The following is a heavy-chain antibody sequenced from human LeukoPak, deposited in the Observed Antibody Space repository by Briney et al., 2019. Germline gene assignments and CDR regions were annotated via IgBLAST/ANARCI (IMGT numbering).Heavy chain of an antibody. CDR1: GYTLTELS. Sequence: ASVKVSCKVSGYTLTELSMHWVRQAPGKGLECMGGFDPEDGETIYAQKFQGRVTMTEDTSTDTAYMELSSLRSEDTAVYYCARDLPYSSGWESIDYWGQGTLVTVSS. V-gene: IGHV1-24*01. J-gene: IGHJ4*02. CDR3: ARDLPYSSGWESIDY. D-gene: IGHD6-25*01. CDR2: FDPEDGET.